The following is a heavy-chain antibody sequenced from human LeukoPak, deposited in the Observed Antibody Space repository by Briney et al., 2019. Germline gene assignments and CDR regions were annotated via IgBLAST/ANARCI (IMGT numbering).Heavy chain of an antibody. V-gene: IGHV3-7*01. CDR2: IKQDGSEK. CDR3: AREYGGNSMIDYFDY. CDR1: GFTFSSYW. D-gene: IGHD2-21*02. Sequence: GGSLRLSCAPSGFTFSSYWMSWVRQAPGKGLEWVANIKQDGSEKYYVDSVKGRFTISRDNAKNSLYLQMNSLRAEDTAVYYCAREYGGNSMIDYFDYWGQGTLVTVSS. J-gene: IGHJ4*02.